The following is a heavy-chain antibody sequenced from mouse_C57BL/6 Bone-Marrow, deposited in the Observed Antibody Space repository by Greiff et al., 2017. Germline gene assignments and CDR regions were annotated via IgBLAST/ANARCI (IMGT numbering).Heavy chain of an antibody. D-gene: IGHD1-1*01. CDR3: ESYRYYCGSSRGYYAMDY. CDR1: GYSITSDY. CDR2: ISYSGST. Sequence: EVMLVESGPGLAKPSQTLSLTCSVTGYSITSDYWNWIRKFPGNKLEYMGYISYSGSTYYNPSINSRISIPTDTSKNQYYLQLNTVNTEDTTPYYYESYRYYCGSSRGYYAMDYWGQGTSVTVSS. V-gene: IGHV3-8*01. J-gene: IGHJ4*01.